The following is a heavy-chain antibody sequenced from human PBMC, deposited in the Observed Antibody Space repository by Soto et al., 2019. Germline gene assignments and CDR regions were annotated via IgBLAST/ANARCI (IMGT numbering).Heavy chain of an antibody. CDR3: ARLTRGVYDAGRLWEKFDY. D-gene: IGHD5-12*01. V-gene: IGHV2-5*02. CDR1: GFSLSSIGMG. CDR2: IYWDDDK. Sequence: QITVKESGLTLVKPTETLTLTCTFSGFSLSSIGMGVGWIRQPPGKALEWLALIYWDDDKRYSPSLSSRLTITKDPSKNEVDLTMTNIDPVDTATYYCARLTRGVYDAGRLWEKFDYWGQGTLVNVSS. J-gene: IGHJ4*02.